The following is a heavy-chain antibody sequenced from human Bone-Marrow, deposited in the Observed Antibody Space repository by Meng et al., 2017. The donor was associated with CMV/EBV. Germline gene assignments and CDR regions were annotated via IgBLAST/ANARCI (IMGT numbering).Heavy chain of an antibody. CDR2: INHSGST. Sequence: GSLRLSCAVYGGSFSGYYWSWIRQPPGKGLEWIGEINHSGSTNYNPSLKSRVTISVDTSKNQFSLKLSSVTAADTAVYYCARGPEMATTTAHADWGPGNLVNVAS. J-gene: IGHJ4*02. V-gene: IGHV4-34*01. CDR3: ARGPEMATTTAHAD. D-gene: IGHD5-24*01. CDR1: GGSFSGYY.